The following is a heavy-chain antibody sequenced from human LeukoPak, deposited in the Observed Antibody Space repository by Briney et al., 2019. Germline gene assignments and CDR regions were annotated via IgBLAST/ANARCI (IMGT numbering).Heavy chain of an antibody. CDR2: IYPDDSDT. D-gene: IGHD2-15*01. CDR3: ARQESEITTPANRYFDR. J-gene: IGHJ4*02. CDR1: GYNFANDW. V-gene: IGHV5-51*01. Sequence: GESLKISCKDSGYNFANDWIGWVRQMPGKGLEWMGIIYPDDSDTIYSPSFQGQVIISADKSISTAYLQWSSLKASDSAIYYCARQESEITTPANRYFDRWGQGTLVTVSS.